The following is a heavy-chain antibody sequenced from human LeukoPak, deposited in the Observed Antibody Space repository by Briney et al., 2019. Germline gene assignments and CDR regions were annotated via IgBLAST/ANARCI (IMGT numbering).Heavy chain of an antibody. D-gene: IGHD2-2*01. CDR3: ARGTAFDCSSTSCEFDY. CDR2: ISSSGSTI. Sequence: GGSLRLSCAASGFTFSSYSMNWVRQAPGKGLEWISYISSSGSTINYADSVKGRFTISRDNSKNTLYLQMNSLRAEDTAVYYCARGTAFDCSSTSCEFDYWGQGTLVTVSS. CDR1: GFTFSSYS. V-gene: IGHV3-48*01. J-gene: IGHJ4*02.